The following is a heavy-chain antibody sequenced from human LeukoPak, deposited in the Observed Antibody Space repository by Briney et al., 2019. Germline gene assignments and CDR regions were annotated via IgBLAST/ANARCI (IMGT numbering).Heavy chain of an antibody. D-gene: IGHD3-10*01. CDR3: ARVYYYGSGTSAFGI. Sequence: PSETLSLTCIVSGGSISGYYWSWVRQPPGKGLEWIGYMYYSGSTKYNPSLKSRVTISVDTSKNQFSLKLSSVTAADTAVYYCARVYYYGSGTSAFGIWGQGTMVTVSS. CDR1: GGSISGYY. J-gene: IGHJ3*02. V-gene: IGHV4-59*01. CDR2: MYYSGST.